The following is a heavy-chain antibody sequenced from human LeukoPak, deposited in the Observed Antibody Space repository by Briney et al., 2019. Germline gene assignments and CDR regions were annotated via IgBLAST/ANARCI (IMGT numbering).Heavy chain of an antibody. D-gene: IGHD1-14*01. V-gene: IGHV1-46*01. CDR1: GYIFTSNY. CDR3: ARDSLAAFTVDRRPDDYYMDV. CDR2: INPGDGET. Sequence: ASVEVSCKTSGYIFTSNYINWVRQAPGQGLEWVGIINPGDGETAYARKFQGRISMTRDTSTSTVYMELRSLTAEDTAVYFCARDSLAAFTVDRRPDDYYMDVWGEGTTLTVSS. J-gene: IGHJ6*03.